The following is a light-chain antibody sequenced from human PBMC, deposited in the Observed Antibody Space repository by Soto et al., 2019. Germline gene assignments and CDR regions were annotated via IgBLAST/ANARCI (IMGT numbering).Light chain of an antibody. CDR1: QSLSSSY. CDR3: QKYGSLIT. J-gene: IGKJ5*01. Sequence: TRLTKSQRPLPFSPVERATLSAGASQSLSSSYLAWYQKKSGQAPRLLIYGSFSRATGISDRFSGSGCGTDFTLTISSLEADDFTVYYCQKYGSLITFGQGTRLEIK. V-gene: IGKV3-20*01. CDR2: GSF.